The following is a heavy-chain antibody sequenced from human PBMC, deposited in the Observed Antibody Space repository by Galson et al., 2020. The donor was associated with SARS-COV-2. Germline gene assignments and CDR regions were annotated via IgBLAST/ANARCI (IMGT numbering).Heavy chain of an antibody. J-gene: IGHJ4*02. CDR2: IYYTETV. D-gene: IGHD2-15*01. Sequence: PSETLSHTCADSRYSIRTNRWWGWIRQSPGKGLEWIAYIYYTETVYSNPSLRSRVTMSIDTSSNHFSLKLRSVTAMDTAVYFCASATSRNRDIDNWGQGTLVTVSA. V-gene: IGHV4-28*05. CDR3: ASATSRNRDIDN. CDR1: RYSIRTNRW.